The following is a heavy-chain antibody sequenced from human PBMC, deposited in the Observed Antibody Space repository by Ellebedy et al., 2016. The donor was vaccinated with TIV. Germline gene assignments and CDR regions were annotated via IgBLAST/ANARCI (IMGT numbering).Heavy chain of an antibody. Sequence: GESLKISCAASAFTFSRYWMYWVRQAPGKRLVWVSRIQYDGSITTYADSVQGRFTISRDNAKNTLYLQMNSLRAEDTALYFCARDSEDAGPALDYWGQGTLVTVSS. CDR2: IQYDGSIT. CDR3: ARDSEDAGPALDY. D-gene: IGHD2-15*01. J-gene: IGHJ4*02. CDR1: AFTFSRYW. V-gene: IGHV3-74*01.